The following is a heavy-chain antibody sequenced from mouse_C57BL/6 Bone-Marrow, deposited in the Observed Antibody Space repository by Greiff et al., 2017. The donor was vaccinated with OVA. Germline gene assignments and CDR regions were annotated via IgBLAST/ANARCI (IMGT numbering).Heavy chain of an antibody. CDR2: ISDGGSYT. CDR3: ARDGPDYGSSLDY. V-gene: IGHV5-4*01. D-gene: IGHD1-1*01. Sequence: EVQLVESGGGLVKPGGSLKLSCAASGFTFSSYAMSWVRQTPEKRLEWVATISDGGSYTYYPDNVKGRFTISRDNAKNNLYLQMSHLKSEDTAMYYCARDGPDYGSSLDYWGQGTTLTVSS. J-gene: IGHJ2*01. CDR1: GFTFSSYA.